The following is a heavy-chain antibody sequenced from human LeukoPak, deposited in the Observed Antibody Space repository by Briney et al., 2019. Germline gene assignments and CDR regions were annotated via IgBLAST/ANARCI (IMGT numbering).Heavy chain of an antibody. V-gene: IGHV3-30-3*01. D-gene: IGHD1-26*01. CDR3: VREVVGAIYFDY. J-gene: IGHJ4*02. CDR2: ISSDGTIK. Sequence: GGSLRLSCAVSGFTFSSYPMHWVRQAPGRGLEWVAVISSDGTIKYYADSVKGRFTISRDNSKNTLYLQTNSLRVEDTAVYYCVREVVGAIYFDYWGQGALVTASS. CDR1: GFTFSSYP.